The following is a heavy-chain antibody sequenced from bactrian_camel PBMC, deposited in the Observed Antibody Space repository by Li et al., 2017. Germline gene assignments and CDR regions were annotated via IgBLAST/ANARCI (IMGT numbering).Heavy chain of an antibody. Sequence: HVQLVESGGGLVQPGGSLRLSCAASEYIGCMAWFRQQPGKEREEVARIGTDKQPTYANSVKGRFTISRDNAKNTVYLQMNSLKPEDTAMYYCAAPNPKDWQLCGPGIPHYQYNYWGQGTQVTVS. J-gene: IGHJ4*01. D-gene: IGHD7*01. CDR2: IGTDKQP. V-gene: IGHV3S53*01. CDR3: AAPNPKDWQLCGPGIPHYQYNY. CDR1: EYIGC.